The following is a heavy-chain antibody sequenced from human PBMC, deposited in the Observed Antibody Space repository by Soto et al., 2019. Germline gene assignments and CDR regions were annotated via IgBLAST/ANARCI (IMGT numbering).Heavy chain of an antibody. CDR1: GDSIISSDFY. J-gene: IGHJ5*02. CDR2: IFHLGSS. V-gene: IGHV4-39*01. D-gene: IGHD3-3*02. Sequence: SETLSLTCTVSGDSIISSDFYWGWVRQPPGKGLEWIGSIFHLGSSYYNPSLKSRVTMSVDTSKNQFSLRLRSVTAADTALYFCARHSLALRKNNWFDPWGQGIMVTVSS. CDR3: ARHSLALRKNNWFDP.